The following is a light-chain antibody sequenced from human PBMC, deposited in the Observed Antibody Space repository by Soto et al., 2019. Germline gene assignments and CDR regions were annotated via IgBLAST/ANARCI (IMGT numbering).Light chain of an antibody. Sequence: EIVLTQSPATLYVSPGERATLSCRASQSITRNLAWYQQKPGQPPRRLVYDASTRATDIPGRFTGRGSVTEFTLTISSLQSEDFALYYCQQYNNWPPFTFGPGTKVHI. J-gene: IGKJ3*01. CDR3: QQYNNWPPFT. V-gene: IGKV3-15*01. CDR1: QSITRN. CDR2: DAS.